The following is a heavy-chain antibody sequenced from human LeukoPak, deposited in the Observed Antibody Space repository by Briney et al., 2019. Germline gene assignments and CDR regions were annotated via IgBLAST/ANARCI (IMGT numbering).Heavy chain of an antibody. CDR1: GYTFTSYY. CDR2: INPNSGGT. CDR3: ARDQGGKQWLVFDY. D-gene: IGHD6-19*01. J-gene: IGHJ4*02. Sequence: ASVKVSCKASGYTFTSYYMHWVRQAPGQGLEWMGRINPNSGGTNYAQKFQGRVTMTRDTSISTAYMELSRLRSDDTAVYYCARDQGGKQWLVFDYWGQGTLVTVSS. V-gene: IGHV1-2*06.